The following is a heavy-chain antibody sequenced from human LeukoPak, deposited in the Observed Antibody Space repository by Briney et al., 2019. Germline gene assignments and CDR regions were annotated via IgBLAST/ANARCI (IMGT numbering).Heavy chain of an antibody. CDR1: GSSFSSYG. Sequence: GGSLRLSCVASGSSFSSYGMHWVRQAPGKGLEWVAVISNDGSITKYGDSVKGRVTISRDNSKNTLYVQMNSLRTDDAAVYYCAKSKSPYPMDYIFDFWGQGTLVTVSS. V-gene: IGHV3-30*18. CDR3: AKSKSPYPMDYIFDF. D-gene: IGHD4-11*01. CDR2: ISNDGSIT. J-gene: IGHJ4*02.